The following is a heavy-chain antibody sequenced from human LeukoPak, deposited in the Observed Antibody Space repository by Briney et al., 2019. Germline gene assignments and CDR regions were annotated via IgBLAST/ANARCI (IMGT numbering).Heavy chain of an antibody. CDR2: VDNSGTT. V-gene: IGHV4-30-2*01. CDR3: ARAQYDYLTGYRYYYYYMDV. Sequence: SETLSLTCTVSGGSISSGGHYWSWIRQPPGTGLEWIGHVDNSGTTYYNPSLKSRVTISLDRSKNQFSLRLSSVTIADAAVYYCARAQYDYLTGYRYYYYYMDVWGKGTTVTVSS. D-gene: IGHD3-9*01. J-gene: IGHJ6*03. CDR1: GGSISSGGHY.